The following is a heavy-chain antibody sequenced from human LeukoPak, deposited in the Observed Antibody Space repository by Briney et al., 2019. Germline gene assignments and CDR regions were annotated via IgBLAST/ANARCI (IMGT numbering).Heavy chain of an antibody. CDR1: GGSISSGGYS. CDR3: ARQRGYCSGGSCYPHPFDY. V-gene: IGHV4-30-2*01. J-gene: IGHJ4*02. CDR2: IYHSGST. Sequence: SETLSLTCAVSGGSISSGGYSWGWIRQPPGKGLEWIGYIYHSGSTYYNPSLKSRVTISVDRSKNQFSLKLSSVTAADTAVYYCARQRGYCSGGSCYPHPFDYWGQGTLVTVSS. D-gene: IGHD2-15*01.